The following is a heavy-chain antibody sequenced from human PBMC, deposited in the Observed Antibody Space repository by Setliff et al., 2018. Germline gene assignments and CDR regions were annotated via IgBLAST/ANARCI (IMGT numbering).Heavy chain of an antibody. V-gene: IGHV3-30*02. CDR1: GFTFSSYG. Sequence: GGSLRLSCAASGFTFSSYGMHWVRQAPGKGLEWVAFILYDGSNKYYADSVKGRFTISRDNSKNMLSLQMNSLRADDTAVYYCAKVGKSGTWDQYFQYWGQGTLVTVSS. CDR3: AKVGKSGTWDQYFQY. D-gene: IGHD3-10*01. J-gene: IGHJ1*01. CDR2: ILYDGSNK.